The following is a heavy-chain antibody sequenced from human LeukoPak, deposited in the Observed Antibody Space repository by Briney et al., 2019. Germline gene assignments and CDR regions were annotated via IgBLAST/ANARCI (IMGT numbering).Heavy chain of an antibody. V-gene: IGHV1-2*02. CDR3: ARDPGLYCSGGSCYGKYFDL. J-gene: IGHJ2*01. CDR2: INPNSGGT. D-gene: IGHD2-15*01. CDR1: GYTFTGYY. Sequence: ASVKVSCKASGYTFTGYYMHWVRQAPGQGLEWMGWINPNSGGTNYAQKFQGRVTMTRDTSISTAYMELSRLRSDDTAVYYCARDPGLYCSGGSCYGKYFDLWGRGNLVTVSS.